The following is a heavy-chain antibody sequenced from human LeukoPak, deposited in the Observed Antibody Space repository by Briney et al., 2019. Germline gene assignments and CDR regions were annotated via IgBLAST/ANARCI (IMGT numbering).Heavy chain of an antibody. D-gene: IGHD2-2*01. CDR1: GDSVSSNSAA. Sequence: SQTLSLTCAISGDSVSSNSAAWNWIRQSPSRGVEWMGRKYYRSKWYNDYAVSVKSRITINPDTSKNQFSLQLNSVTPEDTAVYYCARGTSFVQPSRRYYYYMDVWGKGTTVTVSS. J-gene: IGHJ6*03. CDR3: ARGTSFVQPSRRYYYYMDV. V-gene: IGHV6-1*01. CDR2: KYYRSKWYN.